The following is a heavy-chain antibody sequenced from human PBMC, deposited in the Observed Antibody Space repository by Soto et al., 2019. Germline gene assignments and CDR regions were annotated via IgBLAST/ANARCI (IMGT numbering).Heavy chain of an antibody. CDR2: IYYSGST. J-gene: IGHJ6*02. Sequence: SETLSLTCTVSGGSISSSSYYWGWIRQPPGKGLEWIGSIYYSGSTYYNPSLKSRVTISVDTSKNQFSLKLSSVTAADTAVYYCVRQRSSSWYKNYYGMDVWGQGTTVTVSS. CDR1: GGSISSSSYY. CDR3: VRQRSSSWYKNYYGMDV. D-gene: IGHD6-13*01. V-gene: IGHV4-39*01.